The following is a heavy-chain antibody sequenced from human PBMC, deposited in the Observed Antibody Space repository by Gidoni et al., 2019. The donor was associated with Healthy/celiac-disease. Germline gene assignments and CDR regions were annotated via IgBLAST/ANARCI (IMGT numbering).Heavy chain of an antibody. J-gene: IGHJ5*02. V-gene: IGHV1-3*01. D-gene: IGHD2-15*01. CDR1: GYTFTRYA. Sequence: QVQLVQSGAAVKKPGASVKVSCKASGYTFTRYAMHWVRQAPGQRLEWMGWINAGNGNTKYSQKFQGRVTITRDTSASTAYMELSSLRSEDTAVYYCARDLWCSGGSCYGNWFDPWGQGTLVTVSS. CDR2: INAGNGNT. CDR3: ARDLWCSGGSCYGNWFDP.